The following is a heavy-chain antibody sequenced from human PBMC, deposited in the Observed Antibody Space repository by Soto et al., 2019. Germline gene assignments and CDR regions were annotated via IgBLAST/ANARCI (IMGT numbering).Heavy chain of an antibody. CDR3: ALGSSTSCPADY. CDR1: GFSLSNARMG. Sequence: SVPTLVNPTETLTLTCTVSGFSLSNARMGVSWIRQPPGKALEWLAHIFSNDEKSYSTSLKSRLTISKDTSKSQVVLTMTNMDPVDTATYYCALGSSTSCPADYWGQGTLVTVSS. V-gene: IGHV2-26*01. J-gene: IGHJ4*02. D-gene: IGHD2-2*01. CDR2: IFSNDEK.